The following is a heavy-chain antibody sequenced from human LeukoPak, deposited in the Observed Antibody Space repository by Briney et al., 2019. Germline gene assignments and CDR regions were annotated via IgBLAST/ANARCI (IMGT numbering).Heavy chain of an antibody. J-gene: IGHJ6*03. D-gene: IGHD4-11*01. CDR3: ARELSVTTDSYYYYYYMDV. CDR2: IYYSGRT. CDR1: GGSISSHY. V-gene: IGHV4-59*11. Sequence: SETLSLTCTVSGGSISSHYWSRIRQPPGKGLEGIGYIYYSGRTNYNPSLKSRVTISVDTSKNQFSLKLSSVTAADTAVYYCARELSVTTDSYYYYYYMDVWGKGTTVTVSS.